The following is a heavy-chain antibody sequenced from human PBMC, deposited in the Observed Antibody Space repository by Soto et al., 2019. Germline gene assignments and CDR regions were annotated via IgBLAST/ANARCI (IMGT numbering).Heavy chain of an antibody. CDR2: IYSGGST. D-gene: IGHD3-3*01. CDR3: ARDSRFINLENYYTDMDV. J-gene: IGHJ6*02. V-gene: IGHV3-66*01. Sequence: GGSLRLSCAASGFPFSFYSMSWVRQAPGKGLEWVSVIYSGGSTYYADSVKGRFTISRDNSKNTLYLQMNSLRAEDTAVYYCARDSRFINLENYYTDMDVWGQGTTVTVSS. CDR1: GFPFSFYS.